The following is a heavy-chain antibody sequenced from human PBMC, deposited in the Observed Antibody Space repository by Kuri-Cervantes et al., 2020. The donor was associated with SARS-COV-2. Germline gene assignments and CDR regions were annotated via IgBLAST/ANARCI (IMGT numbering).Heavy chain of an antibody. Sequence: ETLSLTCAASGFTFSSYSMNWVRQAPGKGLEWVSSISSSSSYIYYADSVKGRFTISRDNAKNSLYLQMSSLRAEDTAVYYCARDLWGSPGYMDVWGKGTTVTVSS. V-gene: IGHV3-21*01. J-gene: IGHJ6*03. CDR3: ARDLWGSPGYMDV. CDR1: GFTFSSYS. D-gene: IGHD3-16*01. CDR2: ISSSSSYI.